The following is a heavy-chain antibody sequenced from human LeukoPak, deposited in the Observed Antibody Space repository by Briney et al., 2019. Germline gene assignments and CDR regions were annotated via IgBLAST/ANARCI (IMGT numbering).Heavy chain of an antibody. CDR1: GGSFSGYY. CDR2: INHSGST. D-gene: IGHD3-10*01. J-gene: IGHJ3*02. V-gene: IGHV4-34*01. CDR3: ARGPRFVWFGKRSAFDI. Sequence: SETLSLTCAVYGGSFSGYYWSWIRQPPGKGLEWIGEINHSGSTNYNPSLKSRVTISVDTSKNQFSLKLSSVTAAGTAVYYCARGPRFVWFGKRSAFDIWGQGTMVTVSS.